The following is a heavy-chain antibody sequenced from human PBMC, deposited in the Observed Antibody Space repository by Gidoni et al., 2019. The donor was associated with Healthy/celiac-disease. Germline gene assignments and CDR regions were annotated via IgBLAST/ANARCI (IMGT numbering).Heavy chain of an antibody. CDR1: GYNVTSYG. CDR3: ARDAYSSGWHALYYYYGMDV. V-gene: IGHV1-18*01. Sequence: QVQLVQSGAEGKKHGASVKVSCKASGYNVTSYGRSWVRQAPGQGLEWMGWISAYNGNTNYAQKLQGRVTMTTDTSTSTAYMELRSLRSDDTAVYYCARDAYSSGWHALYYYYGMDVWGQGTTVTVSS. D-gene: IGHD6-19*01. CDR2: ISAYNGNT. J-gene: IGHJ6*02.